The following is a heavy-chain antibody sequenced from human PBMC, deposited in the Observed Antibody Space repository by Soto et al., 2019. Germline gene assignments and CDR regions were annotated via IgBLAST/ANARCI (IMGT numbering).Heavy chain of an antibody. CDR1: GYTFTHYG. D-gene: IGHD2-15*01. V-gene: IGHV1-18*01. J-gene: IGHJ2*01. CDR2: INSFSADT. CDR3: ARDLHSGGKYWYFDI. Sequence: QVQLVQSGAEVKKPGASVKVSCKASGYTFTHYGITWVRQAPGQGLEWMGWINSFSADTNYPQKLQGRLTMTTDTSTNTVYMELRNLRSDDTAVYYCARDLHSGGKYWYFDIWGRGTLVTVSS.